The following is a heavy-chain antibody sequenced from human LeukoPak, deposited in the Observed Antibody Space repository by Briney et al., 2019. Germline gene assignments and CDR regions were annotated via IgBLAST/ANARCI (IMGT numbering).Heavy chain of an antibody. D-gene: IGHD3-22*01. Sequence: GASVKVSCKASGYTFTSYYIHWVRQAPGQGLEWMGIINPSGGSTTYSQKFQGRVTMTRDTSTSTVYIDLSRLRSEDTAVYYCARRLSSDYADYWGQGTLVTVSS. CDR2: INPSGGST. J-gene: IGHJ4*02. CDR1: GYTFTSYY. CDR3: ARRLSSDYADY. V-gene: IGHV1-46*01.